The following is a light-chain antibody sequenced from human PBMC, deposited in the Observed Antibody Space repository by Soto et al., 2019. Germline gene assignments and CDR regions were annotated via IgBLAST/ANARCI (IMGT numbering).Light chain of an antibody. Sequence: EIVLTQSPGTLSLSPGERATLSCRASQTVRTNYLAWFQHKPGQPPRLLIYGASSRATGIPDRFSGSGSGTDFTRTIIRLAPEDFAVYFCQQYSDSPLTFGGGTKVEIK. CDR1: QTVRTNY. V-gene: IGKV3-20*01. CDR2: GAS. J-gene: IGKJ4*01. CDR3: QQYSDSPLT.